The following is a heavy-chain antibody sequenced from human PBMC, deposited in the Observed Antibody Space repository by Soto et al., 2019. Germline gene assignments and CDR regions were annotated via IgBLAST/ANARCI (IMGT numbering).Heavy chain of an antibody. V-gene: IGHV4-31*03. CDR1: GGSISSGGYY. Sequence: QVQLQESGPGLVKPSQTLSLTCTVSGGSISSGGYYWSWIRQHPGKGLEWIGYIYYSGSTYYNPSLKSRVTISVDTSKNQFSLKLSSVTAADTAVYYCASRNYYDSSGYYSWFDPWGQETLVTVSS. D-gene: IGHD3-22*01. CDR3: ASRNYYDSSGYYSWFDP. J-gene: IGHJ5*02. CDR2: IYYSGST.